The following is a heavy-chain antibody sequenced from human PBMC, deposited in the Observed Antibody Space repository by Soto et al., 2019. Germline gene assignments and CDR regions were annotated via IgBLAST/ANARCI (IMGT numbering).Heavy chain of an antibody. Sequence: ETLSLTCSVSGASITTYYWSWLRQPPGKGLEWIGSISYSGRTKYNPSLESRVMISLDTSKNQFSLRLTSVTAADTALYYCARDWDSSGLFDPWGQGALVTVSS. J-gene: IGHJ5*02. CDR1: GASITTYY. CDR3: ARDWDSSGLFDP. D-gene: IGHD3-10*01. CDR2: ISYSGRT. V-gene: IGHV4-59*01.